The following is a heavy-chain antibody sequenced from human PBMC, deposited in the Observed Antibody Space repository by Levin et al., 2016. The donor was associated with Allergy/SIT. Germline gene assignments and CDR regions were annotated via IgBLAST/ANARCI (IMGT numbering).Heavy chain of an antibody. Sequence: GGSLRLSCTDSAFTFSGSAMHWVRQASGKGLEWIGRIRSKANSYATAYATSLKGRFTISRDDSKNTAYLQMSSLKTEDTAVYYCARRFDSSGQNRYHYYSMDVWGRGTAVTVSS. J-gene: IGHJ6*03. V-gene: IGHV3-73*01. CDR2: IRSKANSYAT. CDR3: ARRFDSSGQNRYHYYSMDV. D-gene: IGHD3-22*01. CDR1: AFTFSGSA.